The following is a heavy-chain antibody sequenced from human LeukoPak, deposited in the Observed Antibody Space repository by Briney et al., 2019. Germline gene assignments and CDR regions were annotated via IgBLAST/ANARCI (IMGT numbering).Heavy chain of an antibody. V-gene: IGHV3-74*01. CDR3: ARDVQDSRTGGLDF. Sequence: PGGSLRLSCAASGFTFSTYWIHWVRQAPGKGLVWVSRISGDGGDTRYADSVKGRFTISRDNAKNTVFLQMNSLRGEDTAVYYCARDVQDSRTGGLDFWGQGTLVTVSS. D-gene: IGHD3-22*01. CDR1: GFTFSTYW. CDR2: ISGDGGDT. J-gene: IGHJ4*02.